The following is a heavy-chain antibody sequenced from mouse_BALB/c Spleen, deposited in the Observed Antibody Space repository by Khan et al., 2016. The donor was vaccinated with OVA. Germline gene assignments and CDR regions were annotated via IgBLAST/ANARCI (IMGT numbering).Heavy chain of an antibody. J-gene: IGHJ3*01. CDR3: ARRDEYGYDPYWFAY. CDR2: INPSNSDS. V-gene: IGHV1-52*01. D-gene: IGHD2-2*01. Sequence: QVQLQQSGAELVRPGASVKLSCKASGYTFTSYWMNWVRQRPRQGLEWIGKINPSNSDSYYNQMFKDKATLTVDKSSGTAYMQLRSLTSEDSAVFYCARRDEYGYDPYWFAYWGQGTLVTVSA. CDR1: GYTFTSYW.